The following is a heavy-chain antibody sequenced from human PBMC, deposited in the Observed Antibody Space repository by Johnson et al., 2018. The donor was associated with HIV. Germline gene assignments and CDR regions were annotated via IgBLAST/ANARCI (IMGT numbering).Heavy chain of an antibody. CDR3: ARDHVIGPSFDAFDI. CDR2: ISSSGSTI. J-gene: IGHJ3*02. D-gene: IGHD3-22*01. V-gene: IGHV3-11*04. CDR1: GFTFSDYY. Sequence: QVQLVESGGGLAKPGGSLRLSCAASGFTFSDYYMSWIRQAPGKGLEWVSYISSSGSTIYYADSVKGRFTISRDNSKNTLYLQMNSLRAEDTAVYYCARDHVIGPSFDAFDIWGQGTMVTVSS.